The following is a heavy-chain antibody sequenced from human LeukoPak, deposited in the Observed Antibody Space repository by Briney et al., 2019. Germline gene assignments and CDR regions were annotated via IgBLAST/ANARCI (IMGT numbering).Heavy chain of an antibody. V-gene: IGHV4-38-2*02. CDR3: ASPYYYGSGKKDY. J-gene: IGHJ4*02. CDR1: GYSISSGYY. D-gene: IGHD3-10*01. Sequence: SETLSLTCTVSGYSISSGYYWGWIRQPPGKGLGWIGSIYHSGSTYYNPSLKSRVTISVDTSKNQFSLKLSSVTAADTAVYYCASPYYYGSGKKDYWGQGTLVTVSS. CDR2: IYHSGST.